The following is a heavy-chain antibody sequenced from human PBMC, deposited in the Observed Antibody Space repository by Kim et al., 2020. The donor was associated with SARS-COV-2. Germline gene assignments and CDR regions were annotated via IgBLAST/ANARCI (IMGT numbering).Heavy chain of an antibody. Sequence: ASVKVSCKASGYTFTTYAICWLRQAPGQGPEWMGWIDTNTGNPTYVQGFRGRFVFSVGTSVSTAYLEISSLNIEDTAVYYCARDIYVSQSYPLNYWGQGTLVTVSS. CDR3: ARDIYVSQSYPLNY. CDR1: GYTFTTYA. J-gene: IGHJ4*02. D-gene: IGHD3-10*01. V-gene: IGHV7-4-1*02. CDR2: IDTNTGNP.